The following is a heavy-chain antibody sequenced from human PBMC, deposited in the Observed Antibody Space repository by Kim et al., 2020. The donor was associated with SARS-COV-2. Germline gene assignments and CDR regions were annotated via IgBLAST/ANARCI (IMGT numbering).Heavy chain of an antibody. D-gene: IGHD1-1*01. J-gene: IGHJ6*02. V-gene: IGHV3-21*01. CDR2: INSSSSYI. CDR3: ARAKSGTPTHLTNYYYYGRDV. Sequence: GGSLRLSCAASGFTFSSYSMNWVRQAPGKGLEWVSSINSSSSYIYYADSVKGRFTISRDNAKNSLYLQMNSLRAEDTAVYYCARAKSGTPTHLTNYYYYGRDVWGQGTTVTVPS. CDR1: GFTFSSYS.